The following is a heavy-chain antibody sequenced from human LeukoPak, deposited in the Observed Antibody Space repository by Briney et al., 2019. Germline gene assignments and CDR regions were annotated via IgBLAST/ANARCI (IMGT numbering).Heavy chain of an antibody. CDR2: IKPSGGDT. Sequence: ASVKVSCKASGYTFISYGISWVRQAPGQRLEWMGIIKPSGGDTSYAQTFQGRVFMTRDTSTSTVYMELSSLKSEDTAVYYCARVRDGYNDAYDIWGQGTMVTVSS. J-gene: IGHJ3*02. D-gene: IGHD5-24*01. CDR3: ARVRDGYNDAYDI. V-gene: IGHV1-46*01. CDR1: GYTFISYG.